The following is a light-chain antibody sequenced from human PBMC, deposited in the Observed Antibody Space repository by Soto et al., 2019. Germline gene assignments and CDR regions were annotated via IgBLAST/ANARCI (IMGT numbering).Light chain of an antibody. Sequence: QSVLTQPPSVSAAPGQKVTISCSASSSNIGNDYISWYQHLPGTAPKLLIYDNNKRPSGIPDRFSGSKSGTSATLGITGLQTGDEADYYCGTWDNSLNIGVFGGGTKLTVL. CDR2: DNN. V-gene: IGLV1-51*01. CDR3: GTWDNSLNIGV. J-gene: IGLJ3*02. CDR1: SSNIGNDY.